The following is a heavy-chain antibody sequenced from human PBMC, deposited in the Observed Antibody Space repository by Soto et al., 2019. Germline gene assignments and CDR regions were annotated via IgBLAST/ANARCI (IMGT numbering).Heavy chain of an antibody. V-gene: IGHV3-74*01. CDR3: ARVGYCNGDCYSDY. CDR1: GFTFSSYL. CDR2: ISDDGRSI. J-gene: IGHJ4*02. Sequence: PGGSLRLSCAASGFTFSSYLMHWVRQVPGKGLVWVSRISDDGRSITYADSVKGRFTISRDSAKNTLYLQMHSLRAEDTAVYYCARVGYCNGDCYSDYWGQGTLVTVSS. D-gene: IGHD2-21*02.